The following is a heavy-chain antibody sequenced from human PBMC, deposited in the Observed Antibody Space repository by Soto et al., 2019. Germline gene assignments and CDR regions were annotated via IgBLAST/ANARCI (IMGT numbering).Heavy chain of an antibody. CDR2: IYWDDDK. CDR1: GFSLTTSGVG. V-gene: IGHV2-5*02. D-gene: IGHD3-3*01. CDR3: AHRVLRTVFRLVTTNAIYFDF. J-gene: IGHJ4*02. Sequence: QITLNESGPTVVRPTETLTLTCRFSGFSLTTSGVGVGWIRQSPGKAPEWLALIYWDDDKRYSASLKSMLTITKDTSKNQVVLRVSDLDPTDKATYYCAHRVLRTVFRLVTTNAIYFDFLVQGAPVAVSS.